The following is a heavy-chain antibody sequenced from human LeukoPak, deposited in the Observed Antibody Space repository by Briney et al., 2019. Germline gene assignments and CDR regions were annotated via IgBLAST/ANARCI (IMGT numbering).Heavy chain of an antibody. CDR3: ARGGGTYYYYYYMDV. CDR1: GFTFITYA. D-gene: IGHD3-16*01. J-gene: IGHJ6*03. CDR2: ISNSGGST. Sequence: PGGSLRLSCAASGFTFITYAMTWVRQAPGKGLEWVSSISNSGGSTYYADSVKGRFTISRDNSKNTLYLQMNSLRAEDTAVYYCARGGGTYYYYYYMDVWGKGTTVTVSS. V-gene: IGHV3-23*01.